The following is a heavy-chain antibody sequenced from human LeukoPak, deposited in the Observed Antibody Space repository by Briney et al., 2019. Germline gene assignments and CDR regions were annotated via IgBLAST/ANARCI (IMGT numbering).Heavy chain of an antibody. Sequence: SETLSLTCTVSGGSISSDYWSWIRQPPGKGLEWIGYIYYSGSTNYNPSLKSRVTISVDTSKNQFSLKLSSVTAADTAVYYCARDPDRSYFDYWGQGTLVTVSS. D-gene: IGHD1-14*01. CDR3: ARDPDRSYFDY. J-gene: IGHJ4*02. CDR2: IYYSGST. CDR1: GGSISSDY. V-gene: IGHV4-59*01.